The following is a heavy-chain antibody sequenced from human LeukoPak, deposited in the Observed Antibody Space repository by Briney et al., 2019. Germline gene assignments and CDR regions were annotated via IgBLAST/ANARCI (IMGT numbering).Heavy chain of an antibody. D-gene: IGHD3-22*01. CDR3: ARGLVKGMIRD. Sequence: SETLSLTCTVSGGSISSYYWSWIRQPPGKGLEWIGYIYYSGSTNYNPSLKSRVTISVDTSKNQFSLKLSSVTAADTAVYYCARGLVKGMIRDWGQGTLVTVSS. V-gene: IGHV4-59*01. CDR1: GGSISSYY. CDR2: IYYSGST. J-gene: IGHJ4*02.